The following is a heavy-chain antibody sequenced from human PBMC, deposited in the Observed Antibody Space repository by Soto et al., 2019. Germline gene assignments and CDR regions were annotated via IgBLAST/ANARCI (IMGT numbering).Heavy chain of an antibody. Sequence: QPGGSLRLSCAASGFTFSSYSMNWVRQAPGKGLEWVSYISSSSSTIYYADSVKGRFTISRDNAENSLYLQMNSLRDEDTAVYYCARDRALYCTNGVCYDANYYGMDVWGQGTTVTVSS. D-gene: IGHD2-8*01. CDR2: ISSSSSTI. J-gene: IGHJ6*02. CDR1: GFTFSSYS. CDR3: ARDRALYCTNGVCYDANYYGMDV. V-gene: IGHV3-48*02.